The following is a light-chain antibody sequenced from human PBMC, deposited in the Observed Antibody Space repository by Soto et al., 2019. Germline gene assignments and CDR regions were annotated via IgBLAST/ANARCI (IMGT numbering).Light chain of an antibody. Sequence: DVVLTQSPLSLPVTLGQPASISCKSSQSLEYRDGNTYLSWFQQRPGQSPRRLIYTLSKRGSGVPDRFSGSGSGNDFTLTISRVEAEDIGVYYCMQGSYGPPYTCGQGTKLEIK. J-gene: IGKJ2*01. CDR3: MQGSYGPPYT. V-gene: IGKV2-30*01. CDR1: QSLEYRDGNTY. CDR2: TLS.